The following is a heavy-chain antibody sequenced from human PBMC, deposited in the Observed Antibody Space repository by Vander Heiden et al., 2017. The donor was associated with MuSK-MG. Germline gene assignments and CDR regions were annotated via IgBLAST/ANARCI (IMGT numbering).Heavy chain of an antibody. D-gene: IGHD6-19*01. V-gene: IGHV4-59*01. Sequence: QVQLQESGPGLVKPSETLSLTCTVSGGSISSFYWNWIRQPPGKGLEWIGYIYYSGSTNYIPSLRSRVTMSIDTSKNQVSMRLNSVTAADTAVYYCAVRRNSAWEPYYFDSWGQGTMVTV. CDR3: AVRRNSAWEPYYFDS. CDR1: GGSISSFY. J-gene: IGHJ4*02. CDR2: IYYSGST.